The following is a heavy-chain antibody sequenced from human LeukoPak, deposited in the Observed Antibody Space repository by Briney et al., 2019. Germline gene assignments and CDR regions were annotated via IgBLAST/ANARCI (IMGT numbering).Heavy chain of an antibody. V-gene: IGHV1-2*02. D-gene: IGHD3-22*01. J-gene: IGHJ6*03. CDR2: INPNSGGT. CDR1: GYTFTGYY. Sequence: ASVKVSCKASGYTFTGYYMHWVRQAPGQGLEWMGWINPNSGGTNYAQKFQGRVTMTRDTSISTAYMELSRLRSDDTAVYYCARETLIYYYDSSGYYYYYMDVWGKGTTVTVSS. CDR3: ARETLIYYYDSSGYYYYYMDV.